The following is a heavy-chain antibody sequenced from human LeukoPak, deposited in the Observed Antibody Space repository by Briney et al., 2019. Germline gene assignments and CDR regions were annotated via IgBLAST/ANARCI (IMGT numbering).Heavy chain of an antibody. D-gene: IGHD6-19*01. CDR2: ISAYNGNT. Sequence: GASVKVSCKASGYTFTSYGISWVRQAPGQGLERMGWISAYNGNTNYAQKLQGRVTMTTDTSTSTAYMELRSLRSDDTAVYYCARDRAAVAGTKSYYYYGMDVWGQGTTVTVSS. CDR1: GYTFTSYG. CDR3: ARDRAAVAGTKSYYYYGMDV. J-gene: IGHJ6*02. V-gene: IGHV1-18*01.